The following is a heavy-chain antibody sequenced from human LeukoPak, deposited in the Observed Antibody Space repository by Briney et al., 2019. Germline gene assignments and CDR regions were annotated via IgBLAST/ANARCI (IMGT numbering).Heavy chain of an antibody. D-gene: IGHD5-18*01. Sequence: GETLKISCKVSGYKFTSYWIGWVRQMPGTGLEWMGIIYPGDSDTRYSPSFQGQVTISADKSISTAYLQWSSLKASDTAMYFCARAGYSYGKYFEYWGQGTLVTVSS. CDR1: GYKFTSYW. V-gene: IGHV5-51*01. CDR2: IYPGDSDT. J-gene: IGHJ4*02. CDR3: ARAGYSYGKYFEY.